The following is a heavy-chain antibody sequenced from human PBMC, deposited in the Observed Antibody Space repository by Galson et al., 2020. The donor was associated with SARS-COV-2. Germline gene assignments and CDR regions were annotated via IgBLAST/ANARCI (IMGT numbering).Heavy chain of an antibody. Sequence: GESLKISCAASGFTFSTSHMSWVRQAPGKGLEWLSYIGGSSDVIKYADPVKGRFTISRDNPKNLLYLQMNSLRDEDTEVYYCAGRYIRFWGQGTLVTVSS. CDR1: GFTFSTSH. D-gene: IGHD6-13*01. CDR2: IGGSSDVI. CDR3: AGRYIRF. V-gene: IGHV3-48*02. J-gene: IGHJ4*02.